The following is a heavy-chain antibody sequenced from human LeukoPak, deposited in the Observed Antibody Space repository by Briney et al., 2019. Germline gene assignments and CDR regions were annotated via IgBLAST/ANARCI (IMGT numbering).Heavy chain of an antibody. CDR3: ARDFKLGDAFDI. CDR1: GFTFSSYA. V-gene: IGHV3-30-3*01. CDR2: ISYDGSNK. Sequence: PGRSLRLSCAASGFTFSSYAMHWVRQAPGKGLEWVAVISYDGSNKYYADSVKGRFTISRDNAKNSLYLQMNSLRAEDTAVYYCARDFKLGDAFDIWGQGTMVTVSS. D-gene: IGHD7-27*01. J-gene: IGHJ3*02.